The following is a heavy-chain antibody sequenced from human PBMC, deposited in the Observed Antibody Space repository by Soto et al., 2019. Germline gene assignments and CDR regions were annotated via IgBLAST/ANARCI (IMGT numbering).Heavy chain of an antibody. CDR1: GFTVSSNY. D-gene: IGHD2-15*01. Sequence: GGSLRLSCAASGFTVSSNYMSWVRQAPGKGLEWVSVIYSGGSTYYADSVKGRFTISRDNSKNTLYLQMNSLRAEDTAVYYCARARLDIVVVVAAEGPNAFDIWGQGTMVTVSS. J-gene: IGHJ3*02. CDR2: IYSGGST. CDR3: ARARLDIVVVVAAEGPNAFDI. V-gene: IGHV3-66*01.